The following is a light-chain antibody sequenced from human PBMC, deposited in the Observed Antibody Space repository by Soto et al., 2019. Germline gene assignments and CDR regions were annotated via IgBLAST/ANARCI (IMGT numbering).Light chain of an antibody. CDR1: SSDVGAYNY. Sequence: QSALTQPASVSGSPGQSITISCTGTSSDVGAYNYVSWYQQYPGKAPKLMIYGVTNRPSGVSNRFSGSKTGNTASLTISGLQAEDEADYYCFSHRGGDSHVFGTGTKLTV. J-gene: IGLJ1*01. CDR3: FSHRGGDSHV. V-gene: IGLV2-14*01. CDR2: GVT.